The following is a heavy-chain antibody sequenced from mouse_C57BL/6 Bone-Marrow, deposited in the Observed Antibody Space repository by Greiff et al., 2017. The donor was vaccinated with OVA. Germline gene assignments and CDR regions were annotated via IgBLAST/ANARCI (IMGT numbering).Heavy chain of an antibody. CDR1: GYTFTSYW. V-gene: IGHV1-50*01. D-gene: IGHD1-1*01. J-gene: IGHJ2*01. CDR3: AREDYGSSFDY. Sequence: QVQLQQPGAELVKPGASVKLSCKASGYTFTSYWMQWVKQRPGQGLEWIGEIDPSDSYTNYNQKFKGKATLTVDTSSSTAYMQLSSLTSEDPAVYYCAREDYGSSFDYWGQGTTLTVSS. CDR2: IDPSDSYT.